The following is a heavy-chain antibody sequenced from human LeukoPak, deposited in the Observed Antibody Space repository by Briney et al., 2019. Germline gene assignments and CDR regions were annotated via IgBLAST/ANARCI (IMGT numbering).Heavy chain of an antibody. CDR2: ISWNSGSI. CDR1: GFTFDDYA. CDR3: AKDKGRAAAYYYGMDV. V-gene: IGHV3-9*01. D-gene: IGHD6-13*01. Sequence: GRSLRLSCAASGFTFDDYAMHWVRQAPGKGLEWVSGISWNSGSIGYADPVKGRFTISRDNAKNSLYLQMNSLRAEDTALYYCAKDKGRAAAYYYGMDVWGQGTTVTVSS. J-gene: IGHJ6*02.